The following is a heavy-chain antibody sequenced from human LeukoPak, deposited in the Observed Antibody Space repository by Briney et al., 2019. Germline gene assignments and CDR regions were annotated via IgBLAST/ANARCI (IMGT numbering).Heavy chain of an antibody. V-gene: IGHV4/OR15-8*01. Sequence: SETLSLTCAVSGASIESHSWWSWVRQPPEKGLEWIGEVYHDGSANYKPSLKSRVTISADTSRNHFSLKLTSVTAADTAVYYCAYNRNFALDNWGRGTLVTVSS. D-gene: IGHD1-14*01. J-gene: IGHJ4*01. CDR2: VYHDGSA. CDR3: AYNRNFALDN. CDR1: GASIESHSW.